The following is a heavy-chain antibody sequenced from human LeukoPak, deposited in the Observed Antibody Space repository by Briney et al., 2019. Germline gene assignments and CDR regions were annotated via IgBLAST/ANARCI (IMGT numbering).Heavy chain of an antibody. V-gene: IGHV4-59*01. Sequence: SETLSLTCTVSGGSLSNYYWSWVRQPPGKGLEWIGDIYYSGTTSYNPSLKSRLTISVDTSKNQFSLKLSSVTAADTAVYYCARDLGSGKYYSYFDYWGQGTLVTVSS. CDR2: IYYSGTT. J-gene: IGHJ4*02. CDR1: GGSLSNYY. D-gene: IGHD1-26*01. CDR3: ARDLGSGKYYSYFDY.